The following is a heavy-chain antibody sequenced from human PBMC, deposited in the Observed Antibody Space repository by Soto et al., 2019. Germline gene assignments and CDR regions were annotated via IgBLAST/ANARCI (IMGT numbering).Heavy chain of an antibody. CDR1: GASISSGYY. D-gene: IGHD3-16*02. CDR3: ARALRSYYFDY. CDR2: IYYNGNT. Sequence: LSLTCTVSGASISSGYYWTWIRQHPGKGLEWIGYIYYNGNTFYNPSLKSRLTISLDTSKTQFSLKLSSVTAADAAMYYCARALRSYYFDYWGQGTLVTVSS. V-gene: IGHV4-31*03. J-gene: IGHJ4*02.